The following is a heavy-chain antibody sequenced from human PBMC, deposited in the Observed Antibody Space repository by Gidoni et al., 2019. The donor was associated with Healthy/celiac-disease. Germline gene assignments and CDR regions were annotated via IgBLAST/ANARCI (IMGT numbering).Heavy chain of an antibody. Sequence: QVQLVESGGGGVQPGSSLRLSCAASGLTFSSYGMHWVRQAPGKGLEWVAVISYDGSNKYYADSVKGRFTISRDNSKNTLYLQMNSLRAEDTAVYYCAKHPSRIAAAGGYFDYWGQGTLVTVSS. D-gene: IGHD6-13*01. J-gene: IGHJ4*02. V-gene: IGHV3-30*18. CDR2: ISYDGSNK. CDR1: GLTFSSYG. CDR3: AKHPSRIAAAGGYFDY.